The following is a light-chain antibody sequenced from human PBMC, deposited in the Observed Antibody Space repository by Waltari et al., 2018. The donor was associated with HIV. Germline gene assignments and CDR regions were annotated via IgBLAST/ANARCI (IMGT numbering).Light chain of an antibody. CDR3: QQTADFPLT. Sequence: IQMTQSPSSLSASVGDGVTMTCRATQGISTPVAWYQQKPGEAPHLVILRASGLQSGVPSRFSGSGSGTEFTLTIQDLQPEDSATYYCQQTADFPLTFGGGTKVEI. V-gene: IGKV1-12*01. CDR1: QGISTP. CDR2: RAS. J-gene: IGKJ4*01.